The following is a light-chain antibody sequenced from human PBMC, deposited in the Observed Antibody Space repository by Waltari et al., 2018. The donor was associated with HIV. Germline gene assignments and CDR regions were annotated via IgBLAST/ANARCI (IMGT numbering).Light chain of an antibody. CDR2: WAS. J-gene: IGKJ3*01. CDR1: QSVLYSSSSKNY. CDR3: QQYYSLPFT. Sequence: DIVMTQSPDSLVVSLGERATINCKSSQSVLYSSSSKNYSAWYQQKPGQSPKLLIYWASTRESGVPDRFSGGGSATDFTLTSSSLQAEDVAVYYCQQYYSLPFTFGPGTKVDIK. V-gene: IGKV4-1*01.